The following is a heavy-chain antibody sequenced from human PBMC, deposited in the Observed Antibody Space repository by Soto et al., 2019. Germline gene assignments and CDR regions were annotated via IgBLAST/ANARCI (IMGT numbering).Heavy chain of an antibody. CDR3: ARGPSGDKVHY. J-gene: IGHJ4*02. V-gene: IGHV4-30-4*01. CDR2: IFDSGTT. CDR1: GGSITSDYSC. Sequence: QVQLQESGPGLVKPSQTLSLTCTVSGGSITSDYSCWSWIRQPPGEGLEWIGHIFDSGTTYTNPSRRSQVAPSLDTSKNHFSLTLSSVTAADTAVYYCARGPSGDKVHYWGQGALVTVSS. D-gene: IGHD7-27*01.